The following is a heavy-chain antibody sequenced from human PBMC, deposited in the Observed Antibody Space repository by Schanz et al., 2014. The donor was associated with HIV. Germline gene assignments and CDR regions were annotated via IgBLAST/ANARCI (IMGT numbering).Heavy chain of an antibody. V-gene: IGHV3-30*18. J-gene: IGHJ6*02. D-gene: IGHD3-22*01. CDR3: AKDRNHYDSRYLGKGNYYYYYGMDV. Sequence: QMQLVESGGGVVQPGRSLRLSCAASGFSFDNYGMHWVRQAPGKGLEWVAVISYDGTNKKYEDSVKGRLTISRDNSKNTLYLQVKSLRAEDTAMYYCAKDRNHYDSRYLGKGNYYYYYGMDVWGQGTTVTVSS. CDR1: GFSFDNYG. CDR2: ISYDGTNK.